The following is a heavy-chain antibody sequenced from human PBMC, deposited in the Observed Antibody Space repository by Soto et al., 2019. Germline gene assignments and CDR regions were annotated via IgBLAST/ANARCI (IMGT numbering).Heavy chain of an antibody. CDR1: GFGFSSYA. Sequence: EMQLLVSGGGLAQPGGSLRLSCAASGFGFSSYAMSWVRQAPGKGLEWVSGITPGGGTTNYADSVKGRFTISRDNSNNTLYLQMNSLRTDDTALYYCARDPRETTYYLDYWGQGTLVTVSS. CDR3: ARDPRETTYYLDY. D-gene: IGHD1-1*01. CDR2: ITPGGGTT. J-gene: IGHJ4*02. V-gene: IGHV3-23*01.